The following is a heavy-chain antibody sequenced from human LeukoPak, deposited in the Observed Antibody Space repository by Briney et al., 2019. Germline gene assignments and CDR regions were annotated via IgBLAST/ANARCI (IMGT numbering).Heavy chain of an antibody. CDR1: GFTFSSYW. V-gene: IGHV3-7*01. D-gene: IGHD3-9*01. Sequence: GGSLRLSCGASGFTFSSYWMSWVRQAPGKGLGWVANIKADGSENHYVGSVKGRFTISRDNTKNSLYLQMNSLRAEDTAVYYCASGSTRYFDWPHAFDIWGQGTMVTVSS. CDR2: IKADGSEN. J-gene: IGHJ3*02. CDR3: ASGSTRYFDWPHAFDI.